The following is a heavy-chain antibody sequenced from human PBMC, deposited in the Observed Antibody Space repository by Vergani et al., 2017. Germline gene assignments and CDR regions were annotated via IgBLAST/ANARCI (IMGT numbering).Heavy chain of an antibody. CDR1: GYSFTSYW. CDR3: ARPYCSGGSCYGAWWFDP. Sequence: EVQLVQSGAEVKKPGESLRISCKGSGYSFTSYWISWVRQMPGKGLEWMGRIDPSDSYTNYSPSFQGHVTISADKSIRTAYLQWSSLKASDTAMYYCARPYCSGGSCYGAWWFDPWGQGTLVTVSS. J-gene: IGHJ5*02. V-gene: IGHV5-10-1*03. D-gene: IGHD2-15*01. CDR2: IDPSDSYT.